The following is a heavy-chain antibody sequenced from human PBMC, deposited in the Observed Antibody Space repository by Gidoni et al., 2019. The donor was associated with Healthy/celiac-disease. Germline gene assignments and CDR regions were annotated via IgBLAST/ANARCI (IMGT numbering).Heavy chain of an antibody. D-gene: IGHD3-3*01. J-gene: IGHJ5*02. CDR3: ARHTDASVIRYYDFWSGYSPIWFDP. CDR2: IYYSGST. V-gene: IGHV4-39*01. Sequence: GLEWIGSIYYSGSTYYNPSLKSRVTISVDTSKNQFSLKLSSVTAADTAVYYCARHTDASVIRYYDFWSGYSPIWFDPWGQGTLVTVSS.